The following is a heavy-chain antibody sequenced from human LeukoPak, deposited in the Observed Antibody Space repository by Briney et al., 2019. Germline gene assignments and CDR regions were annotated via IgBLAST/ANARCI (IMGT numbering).Heavy chain of an antibody. J-gene: IGHJ4*02. CDR1: RINFSNLW. V-gene: IGHV3-15*01. Sequence: GGSLRLSCAASRINFSNLWMSWVRQAPGRGLEWVGRVKTKNDGWTIDYAAHARSRFTISRDDSKNTLYLQMNSLKSEDTAVYYCTTEGYHWGPGTLVTVSS. CDR3: TTEGYH. CDR2: VKTKNDGWTI. D-gene: IGHD3-16*02.